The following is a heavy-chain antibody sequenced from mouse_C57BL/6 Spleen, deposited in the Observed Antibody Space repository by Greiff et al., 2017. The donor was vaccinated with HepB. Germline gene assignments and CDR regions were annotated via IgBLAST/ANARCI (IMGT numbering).Heavy chain of an antibody. Sequence: EVMLVESGGGLVQPKGSLKLSCAASGFTFNTYAMHWVRQAPGKGLEWVARIRSKSSNYATYYADSVKDRFTISRDDSQSMLYLQMNNLKTEDTAMYYCVRDSFYDSFYAMDYWGQGTSVTVSS. CDR2: IRSKSSNYAT. CDR1: GFTFNTYA. D-gene: IGHD2-3*01. CDR3: VRDSFYDSFYAMDY. J-gene: IGHJ4*01. V-gene: IGHV10-3*01.